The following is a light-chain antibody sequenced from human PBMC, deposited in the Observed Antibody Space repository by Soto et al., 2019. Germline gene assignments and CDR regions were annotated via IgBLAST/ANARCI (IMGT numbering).Light chain of an antibody. Sequence: DIVLTQSPGTLSLSPGXRAILSCRASQSVSSNYLAWYQQKPGQAPRLLIYGASSRATGIPDRFSGSGSGTDFTLTISRLEPEDFAVYFCQQYLRSQLTFGGGTKVDIK. CDR1: QSVSSNY. CDR3: QQYLRSQLT. CDR2: GAS. J-gene: IGKJ4*01. V-gene: IGKV3-20*01.